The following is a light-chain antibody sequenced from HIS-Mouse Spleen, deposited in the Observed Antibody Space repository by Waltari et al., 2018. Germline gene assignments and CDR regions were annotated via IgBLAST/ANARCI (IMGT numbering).Light chain of an antibody. CDR2: EDS. V-gene: IGLV3-10*01. CDR1: ALPKKY. Sequence: SYELTQPPSVSVSPGPTARNTCPGDALPKKYAYWYQQKSGQAPVLVLYEDSKPPSGLPERFSGSSSGTMATLTISGAQVEDEADYYCYSTDSSGNHRVFGGGTKLTVL. CDR3: YSTDSSGNHRV. J-gene: IGLJ2*01.